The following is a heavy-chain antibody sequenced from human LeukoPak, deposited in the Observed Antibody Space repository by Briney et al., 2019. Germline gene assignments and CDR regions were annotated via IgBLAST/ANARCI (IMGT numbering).Heavy chain of an antibody. CDR1: GGSISSGGYS. J-gene: IGHJ5*02. D-gene: IGHD6-13*01. Sequence: PSETLSLTCAVSGGSISSGGYSWSWIRQPPGKGLEWIGYIYHSGSTYYNPSLKSRVTISVDTSKNQFSLKLSSVTAADTAVYYCARLTQQQLRWFDPWGQGTLVTASS. CDR3: ARLTQQQLRWFDP. CDR2: IYHSGST. V-gene: IGHV4-30-2*01.